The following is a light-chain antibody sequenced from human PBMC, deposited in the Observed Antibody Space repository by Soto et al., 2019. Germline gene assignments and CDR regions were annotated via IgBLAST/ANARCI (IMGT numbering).Light chain of an antibody. J-gene: IGKJ1*01. CDR1: QSVSTY. Sequence: DIQVTQSPSSLSASVVDRVTITCRASQSVSTYLNWYQQKPGRAPKLLIHTAPSLQSGVPSRFSVSGSGTDFTLTISSLQPDDFATYYCQQGYTTPQPFGQRSKVDI. CDR2: TAP. V-gene: IGKV1-39*01. CDR3: QQGYTTPQP.